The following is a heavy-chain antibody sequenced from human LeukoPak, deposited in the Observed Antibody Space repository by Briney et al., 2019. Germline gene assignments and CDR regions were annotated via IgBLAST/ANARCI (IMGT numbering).Heavy chain of an antibody. CDR3: ARESTLNYYDSSGYPDY. V-gene: IGHV1-69*13. CDR2: IIPIFGTA. Sequence: SVKVSCKASGGTFSSYAISWVRQAPGQGLEWMGGIIPIFGTANYAQKFQGRVTITADESTSTAYIELSSLRSEDTAVYYCARESTLNYYDSSGYPDYWGQGTLVTVSS. J-gene: IGHJ4*02. CDR1: GGTFSSYA. D-gene: IGHD3-22*01.